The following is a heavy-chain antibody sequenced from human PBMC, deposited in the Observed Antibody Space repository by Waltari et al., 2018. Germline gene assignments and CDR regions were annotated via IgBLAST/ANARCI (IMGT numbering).Heavy chain of an antibody. V-gene: IGHV4-59*01. CDR2: IYYSGST. J-gene: IGHJ4*02. CDR1: GGSISSYY. Sequence: QVQLQESGPGLVKPSETLSLTCPVSGGSISSYYWSWIRQPPGKGLEWIGYIYYSGSTNYNPSLKSRVTISVDTSKNQFSLKLSSVTAADTAVYYCASLVYDSSGYYYEYFDYWGQGTLVTVSS. CDR3: ASLVYDSSGYYYEYFDY. D-gene: IGHD3-22*01.